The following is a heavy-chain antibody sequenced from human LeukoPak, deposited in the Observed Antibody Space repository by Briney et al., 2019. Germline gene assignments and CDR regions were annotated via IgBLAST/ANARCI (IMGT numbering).Heavy chain of an antibody. CDR3: AKSAEVYSSASSGDY. CDR1: GYTFTGYY. V-gene: IGHV1-2*02. CDR2: INPNSGGT. D-gene: IGHD6-19*01. Sequence: AASVKVSCKASGYTFTGYYTHWVRQAPGQGLEWMGWINPNSGGTNYAQKFQGRVTMTRDTSISTAYMELSRLRSDDTAVYYCAKSAEVYSSASSGDYWGQGTLVTVSS. J-gene: IGHJ4*02.